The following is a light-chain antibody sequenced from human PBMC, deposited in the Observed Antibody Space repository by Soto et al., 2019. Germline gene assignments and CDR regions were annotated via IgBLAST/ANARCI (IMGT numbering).Light chain of an antibody. Sequence: EIVLTQSPGTLSLSPGERATLSCRASQSVSSSYLAWYQQKPGQAPRLPIYGASSRATGIPDRFSGSGSGTDFTLTISRLEPEDFAVYYCQQYGSSPRAFTFGPGTKVDIK. J-gene: IGKJ3*01. CDR1: QSVSSSY. V-gene: IGKV3-20*01. CDR2: GAS. CDR3: QQYGSSPRAFT.